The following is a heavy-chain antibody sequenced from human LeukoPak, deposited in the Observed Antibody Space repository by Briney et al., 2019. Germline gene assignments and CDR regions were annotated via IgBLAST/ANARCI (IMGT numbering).Heavy chain of an antibody. J-gene: IGHJ4*02. V-gene: IGHV3-21*01. Sequence: GGSLRLSFAASGFTFSSYSMNWVRQAPGKGLEWVSSISSSSSYIYYADSVKGRFTISRDNAKNSLYLQMNSLRAEDTAVYYCARDRVGDIVVVPAAIPLDYWGQGTLVTVSS. D-gene: IGHD2-2*02. CDR3: ARDRVGDIVVVPAAIPLDY. CDR2: ISSSSSYI. CDR1: GFTFSSYS.